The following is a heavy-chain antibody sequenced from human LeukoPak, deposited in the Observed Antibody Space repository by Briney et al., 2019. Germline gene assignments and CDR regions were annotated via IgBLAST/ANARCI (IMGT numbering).Heavy chain of an antibody. D-gene: IGHD4-17*01. Sequence: GGSLRLSCAASGFTFSSYAMSWVRQPPGKGLEWVSSIFPSGGEIHYADSVRGRFTISRDNAKNSLYLQMNSLRAEDTAVYYCARAQATVTQGEFDYWGQGTLVTVSS. CDR3: ARAQATVTQGEFDY. J-gene: IGHJ4*02. CDR1: GFTFSSYA. V-gene: IGHV3-21*01. CDR2: IFPSGGEI.